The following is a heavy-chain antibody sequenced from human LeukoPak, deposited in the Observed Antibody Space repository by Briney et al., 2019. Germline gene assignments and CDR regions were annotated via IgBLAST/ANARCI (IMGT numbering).Heavy chain of an antibody. CDR2: IYSRST. V-gene: IGHV4-59*01. J-gene: IGHJ4*02. CDR1: GGPISTSS. D-gene: IGHD5-18*01. Sequence: SETLSLTCTVSGGPISTSSWSWLRQSPGKGPEWIGSIYSRSTNFNPSFKSRVAISVDTSKNQFSLRLNSLTTADTAVYYCARDTTVASGIQYWGQGTLVTVSS. CDR3: ARDTTVASGIQY.